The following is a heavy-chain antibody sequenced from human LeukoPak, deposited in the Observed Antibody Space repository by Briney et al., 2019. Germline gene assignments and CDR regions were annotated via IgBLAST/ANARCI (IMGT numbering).Heavy chain of an antibody. J-gene: IGHJ4*02. Sequence: SETLSLTCAVYGGSFSGYYWSWLRQPPGKGLEWIGEINHSGSTNYNPSLKSRVTISVDTSKNQFSLKLSSVTAADTAVYYCAVKGAPLTYFDYWGQGTLVTVSS. CDR2: INHSGST. D-gene: IGHD1-26*01. CDR3: AVKGAPLTYFDY. V-gene: IGHV4-34*01. CDR1: GGSFSGYY.